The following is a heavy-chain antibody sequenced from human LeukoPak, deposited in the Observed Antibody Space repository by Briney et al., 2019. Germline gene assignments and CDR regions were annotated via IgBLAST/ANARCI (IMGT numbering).Heavy chain of an antibody. CDR3: ARDAFWSGYPGPD. CDR1: GGSISSSSYY. V-gene: IGHV4-39*01. D-gene: IGHD3-3*01. J-gene: IGHJ4*02. CDR2: IYYSGST. Sequence: SETLSLTCTFSGGSISSSSYYWGWIRQPPGKGLEWIGSIYYSGSTYYNPSLKSRVTISVDTSKNQFSLKLSSVTAADTAVYYCARDAFWSGYPGPDWGQGTLVTVSS.